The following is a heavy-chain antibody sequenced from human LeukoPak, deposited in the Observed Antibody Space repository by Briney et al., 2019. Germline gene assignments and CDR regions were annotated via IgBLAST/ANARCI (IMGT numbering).Heavy chain of an antibody. CDR3: ARGDPYSSGWSNPFDY. J-gene: IGHJ4*02. CDR2: IYYSGST. Sequence: PSQTLSLTCTVSGGSISSGGYYWSWIRQHPGKGLEWIGYIYYSGSTYYNPSLKSRVTISVDTSKNQFSLKLSSVTAADTAVYYCARGDPYSSGWSNPFDYWGQGTLVTVSS. D-gene: IGHD6-19*01. V-gene: IGHV4-31*03. CDR1: GGSISSGGYY.